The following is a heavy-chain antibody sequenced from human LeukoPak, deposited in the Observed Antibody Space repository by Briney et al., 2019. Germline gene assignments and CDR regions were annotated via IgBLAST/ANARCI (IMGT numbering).Heavy chain of an antibody. V-gene: IGHV3-33*08. D-gene: IGHD3-9*01. Sequence: RSGGSLRLSWLASGFSFSKYNMHWVRQAPGKGLVWVAVIWYDGSNKYYADSVKGRFTISRDNSKNTLYLQMNSLRAEDTAVYYCARGFRYYDLLTGYYVDFDYWGQGTLVTVSS. CDR3: ARGFRYYDLLTGYYVDFDY. CDR2: IWYDGSNK. J-gene: IGHJ4*02. CDR1: GFSFSKYN.